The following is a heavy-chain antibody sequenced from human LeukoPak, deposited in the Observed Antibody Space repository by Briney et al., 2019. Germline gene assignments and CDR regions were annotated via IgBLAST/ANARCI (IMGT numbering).Heavy chain of an antibody. CDR1: GYTFTGYY. D-gene: IGHD5-12*01. CDR3: ARDLGGYSGYPQGTASNWFAP. CDR2: INPNSGGT. V-gene: IGHV1-2*02. J-gene: IGHJ5*02. Sequence: ASVKVSCKASGYTFTGYYMHWVRQAPGQGLEWMGWINPNSGGTNYAQKFQGRVTMTRDTSISTAYMELSRLRSDDTAVYYCARDLGGYSGYPQGTASNWFAPWGQGNLVTVSS.